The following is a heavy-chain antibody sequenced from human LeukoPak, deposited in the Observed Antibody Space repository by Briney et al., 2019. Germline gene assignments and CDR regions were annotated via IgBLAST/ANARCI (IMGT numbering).Heavy chain of an antibody. D-gene: IGHD3-22*01. Sequence: GGSLRLSCAASGFTVSSNYMSWVRQAPGKGLEWVSVIYSGGSTYYADSVKGRFTISRDNSKNTLYLQMNSLRAEDTAVYYCARDHCDYDRSGYCFDYWGQGTLVTVSS. V-gene: IGHV3-53*01. CDR2: IYSGGST. CDR3: ARDHCDYDRSGYCFDY. J-gene: IGHJ4*02. CDR1: GFTVSSNY.